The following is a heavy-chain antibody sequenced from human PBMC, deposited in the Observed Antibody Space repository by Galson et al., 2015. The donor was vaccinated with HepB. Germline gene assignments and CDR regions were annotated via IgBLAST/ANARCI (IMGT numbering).Heavy chain of an antibody. CDR3: AKDAPSFDYYYYYGMDV. J-gene: IGHJ6*02. Sequence: SLRLSCAASGFTFSSYAMSWVRQAPGKGLEWVSAISGSGGSTYYADSVKGRFTISRDNSKNTLYLQMNSLRAEDTAVYYCAKDAPSFDYYYYYGMDVWGQGTTVTVSS. CDR2: ISGSGGST. V-gene: IGHV3-23*01. CDR1: GFTFSSYA. D-gene: IGHD2-2*01.